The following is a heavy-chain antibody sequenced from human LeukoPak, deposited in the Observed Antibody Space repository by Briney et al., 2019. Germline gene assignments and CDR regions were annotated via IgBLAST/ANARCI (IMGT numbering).Heavy chain of an antibody. J-gene: IGHJ4*02. CDR3: ARDRHVGSWGYFDY. CDR2: IYYSGNT. V-gene: IGHV4-31*03. Sequence: SQTPSLTCTVSGGSINSGGYYWSWIRQQPGKGLEWIGYIYYSGNTYYNPSLKSRVIISVDTSKNQFSLKLSSVTAADTAVYYCARDRHVGSWGYFDYWGQGTLVTVSS. D-gene: IGHD6-13*01. CDR1: GGSINSGGYY.